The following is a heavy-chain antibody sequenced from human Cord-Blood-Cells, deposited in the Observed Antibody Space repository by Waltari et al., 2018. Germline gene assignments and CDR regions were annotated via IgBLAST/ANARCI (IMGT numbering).Heavy chain of an antibody. CDR3: ARGSIDCSSTSCYAWGYYYYMDV. V-gene: IGHV4-34*01. Sequence: QVQLQQWGAGLLKPSETLSLTCAVYGGSFSGYYWSWIRQPPGKGLEWLGEINHSGSTNYNPSLKSRVTISVDTSKNQYSLKLSFVTAADTAVYYCARGSIDCSSTSCYAWGYYYYMDVWGKGTTVTVSS. D-gene: IGHD2-2*01. J-gene: IGHJ6*03. CDR2: INHSGST. CDR1: GGSFSGYY.